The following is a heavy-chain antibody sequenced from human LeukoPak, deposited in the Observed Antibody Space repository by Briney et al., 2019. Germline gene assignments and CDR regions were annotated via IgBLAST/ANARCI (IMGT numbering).Heavy chain of an antibody. J-gene: IGHJ4*02. CDR2: MNPNSGNT. CDR1: GYTFTSYD. Sequence: ASVKVSXKASGYTFTSYDINWVRQATGQGLEWMGWMNPNSGNTGYAQKFQGRVTITRNTSISTAYMELSSLRSEDTAVYYCARGPEMATRSGYYFDYWGQGTLVTVSS. V-gene: IGHV1-8*03. D-gene: IGHD5-24*01. CDR3: ARGPEMATRSGYYFDY.